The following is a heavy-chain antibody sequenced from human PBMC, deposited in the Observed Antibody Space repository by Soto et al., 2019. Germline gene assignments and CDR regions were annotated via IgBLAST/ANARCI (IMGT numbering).Heavy chain of an antibody. CDR3: ARAMDHHTVDYYYGMDV. CDR1: GFTFSSYG. V-gene: IGHV3-33*01. D-gene: IGHD4-17*01. Sequence: GGSLRLSCAASGFTFSSYGMHWVRQAPGKGLEWVAVIWYDGSNKYYADSVKGRFTISRDNSKNTLYLQMNSLRAEDTAVYYCARAMDHHTVDYYYGMDVWGQGTTVTVSS. CDR2: IWYDGSNK. J-gene: IGHJ6*02.